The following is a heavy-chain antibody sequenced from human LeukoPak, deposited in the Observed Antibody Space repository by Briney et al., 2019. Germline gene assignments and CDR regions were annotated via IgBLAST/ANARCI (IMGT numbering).Heavy chain of an antibody. D-gene: IGHD1-26*01. CDR2: ISGSGSTI. V-gene: IGHV3-11*01. Sequence: GGSLRLSCAASGFTFSDYYMSWIRQAPGKGLEWVSYISGSGSTIYYADSVKGRFTISRDNAKNSLYLQMNSLRAEDTAVYYCGKNRYSGSLSPFDIWGQGTMVTVSS. J-gene: IGHJ3*02. CDR3: GKNRYSGSLSPFDI. CDR1: GFTFSDYY.